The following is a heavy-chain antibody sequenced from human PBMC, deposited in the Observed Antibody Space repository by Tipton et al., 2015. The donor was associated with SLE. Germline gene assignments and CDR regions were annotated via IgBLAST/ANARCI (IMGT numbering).Heavy chain of an antibody. D-gene: IGHD3-22*01. Sequence: QSGAEVKKPGASVKVSCKASGYTFTSYYMHWVRQAPGQGLEWMGIIKPSGGSTSYAQKFQGRVTMTRDTSTSTVYMELSSLRSEDTAVYYCARDPNYDSSGYMPLDYWGQGTLVTVSS. J-gene: IGHJ4*02. CDR1: GYTFTSYY. V-gene: IGHV1-46*01. CDR2: IKPSGGST. CDR3: ARDPNYDSSGYMPLDY.